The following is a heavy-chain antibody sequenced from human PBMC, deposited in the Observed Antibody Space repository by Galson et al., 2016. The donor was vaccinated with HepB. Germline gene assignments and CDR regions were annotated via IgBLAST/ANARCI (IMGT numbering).Heavy chain of an antibody. D-gene: IGHD6-13*01. CDR1: GGSIADSRYY. CDR2: MYYDGRS. J-gene: IGHJ4*02. V-gene: IGHV4-39*01. CDR3: ASGDSGWYRGYFDS. Sequence: SETLSLTCSVSGGSIADSRYYWSWIRQPPGKGLEWVGSMYYDGRSYFNPSLNSRATMSVDRSKNQISLNLNSVTAADTAVYFCASGDSGWYRGYFDSWGQGTRVTVYS.